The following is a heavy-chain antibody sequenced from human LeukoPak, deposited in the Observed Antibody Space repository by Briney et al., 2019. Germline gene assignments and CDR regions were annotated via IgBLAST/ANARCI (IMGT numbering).Heavy chain of an antibody. CDR2: INAGNGNT. CDR1: GYTFINFA. D-gene: IGHD6-13*01. CDR3: ARGPRAAADDY. V-gene: IGHV1-3*01. J-gene: IGHJ4*02. Sequence: ASVKVSCKASGYTFINFAINWGRQAPGQRPEWMGWINAGNGNTKYSQKFQGRVTITRGTSASTAYMELSGLTSEDTAVYYCARGPRAAADDYWGQGTLVTVSS.